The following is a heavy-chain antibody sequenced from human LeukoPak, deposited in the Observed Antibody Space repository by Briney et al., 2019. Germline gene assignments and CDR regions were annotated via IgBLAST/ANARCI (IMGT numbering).Heavy chain of an antibody. Sequence: SSVKVSCKASGGTFSSYAISWVRQAPGQGLEWMGRIIPIFGTANYAQKFQGRVTITTDESTSTAYMELSSLRSEDTAVHYCARDTKMATMCYWGQGTLVTVSS. CDR1: GGTFSSYA. CDR3: ARDTKMATMCY. V-gene: IGHV1-69*05. D-gene: IGHD5-24*01. J-gene: IGHJ4*02. CDR2: IIPIFGTA.